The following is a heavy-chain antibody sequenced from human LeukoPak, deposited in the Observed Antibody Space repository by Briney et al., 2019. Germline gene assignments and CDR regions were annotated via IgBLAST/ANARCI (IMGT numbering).Heavy chain of an antibody. D-gene: IGHD3-22*01. CDR3: ARDLTMTQRGD. CDR2: ISSTSSYI. CDR1: GFTFSTYS. V-gene: IGHV3-21*01. Sequence: GGSLRLSCAASGFTFSTYSLNWVRLAPGRGLEWVSSISSTSSYISYADSVKGRFTISRDNARNSLYLQMNSLRAEDTAVYYCARDLTMTQRGDWGQGTLVTVSS. J-gene: IGHJ4*02.